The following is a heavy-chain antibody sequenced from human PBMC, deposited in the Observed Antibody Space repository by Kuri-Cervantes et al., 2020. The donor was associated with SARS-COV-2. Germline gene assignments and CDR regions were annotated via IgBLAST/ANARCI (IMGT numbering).Heavy chain of an antibody. CDR2: ITGSGTTI. CDR1: GFTFSTYE. CDR3: VRDGDHWNFDY. V-gene: IGHV3-48*03. Sequence: GSLRLSCVASGFTFSTYEMNWVRQAPGKGLEWVSYITGSGTTIYYADSVKGRFTISRDNAKNTLYLQMNSLRAEDTAVYYCVRDGDHWNFDYWGQGTLVTVSS. D-gene: IGHD1-1*01. J-gene: IGHJ4*02.